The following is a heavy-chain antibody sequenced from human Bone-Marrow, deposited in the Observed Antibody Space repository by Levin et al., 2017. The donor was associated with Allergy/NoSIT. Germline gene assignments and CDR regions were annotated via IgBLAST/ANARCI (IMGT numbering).Heavy chain of an antibody. V-gene: IGHV4-31*02. D-gene: IGHD5-18*01. CDR2: IFHSGGT. CDR1: GDSISNADYH. Sequence: SQTLSLTCTVSGDSISNADYHWNWIRQVPGKGLEWIGYIFHSGGTYFNPSLKSRVTMSVDTSKNQFSLKLRSVIAADTAIYYCARVVGKTHGYGLNAFELWGQGTLVTVSS. J-gene: IGHJ3*01. CDR3: ARVVGKTHGYGLNAFEL.